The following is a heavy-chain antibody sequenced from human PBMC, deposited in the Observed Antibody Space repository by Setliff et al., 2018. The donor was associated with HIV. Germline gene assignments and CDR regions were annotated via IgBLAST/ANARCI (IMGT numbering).Heavy chain of an antibody. CDR3: ARGLRGDGYNYPLYYFDY. J-gene: IGHJ4*02. D-gene: IGHD5-12*01. V-gene: IGHV1-69*10. CDR1: GGRFRTYA. Sequence: SVKVSCKASGGRFRTYAISWVRQAPGQGLEWMGGIIPMLGTANYARDFQGKVTITADKSTSTAYMELTSLKFEDTAVYYCARGLRGDGYNYPLYYFDYWGQGTLVTVSS. CDR2: IIPMLGTA.